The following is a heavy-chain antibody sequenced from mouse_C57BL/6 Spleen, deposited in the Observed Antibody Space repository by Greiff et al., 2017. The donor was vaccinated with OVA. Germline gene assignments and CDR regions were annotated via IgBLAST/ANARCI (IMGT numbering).Heavy chain of an antibody. J-gene: IGHJ4*01. V-gene: IGHV5-6*01. CDR2: ISSGGSYT. Sequence: EVQGVESGGDLVKPGGSLKLSCAASGFTFSSYGMSWVRQTPDKRLEWVATISSGGSYTYYPDSVKGRFTISRDNAKNTLYLQMSSLKSEDTAMYYCARQLRDYYAMDYWGQGTSVTVSS. CDR1: GFTFSSYG. CDR3: ARQLRDYYAMDY. D-gene: IGHD1-1*01.